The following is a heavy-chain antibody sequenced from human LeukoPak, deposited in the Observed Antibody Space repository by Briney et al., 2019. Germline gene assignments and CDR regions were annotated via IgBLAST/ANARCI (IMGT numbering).Heavy chain of an antibody. CDR3: AKDSVRGYSGYGNDGFDI. CDR2: ISGGRECT. CDR1: GFTFSTYP. V-gene: IGHV3-23*01. D-gene: IGHD5-12*01. J-gene: IGHJ3*02. Sequence: GGSLRLSCAASGFTFSTYPISWVRQAPGKGLEWVSAISGGRECTYYADSVKGRFTISRDNYKNTLYLQMNSLRAEDTAVYYCAKDSVRGYSGYGNDGFDIWGQGTMVTPSA.